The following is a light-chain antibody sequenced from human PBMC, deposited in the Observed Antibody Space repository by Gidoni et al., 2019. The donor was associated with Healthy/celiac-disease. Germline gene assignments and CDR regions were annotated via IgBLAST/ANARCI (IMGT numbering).Light chain of an antibody. Sequence: EIVMTQSQLYLPVTAGEPASSSCRSSQSILHSNGYNYFDGYLPKSGQSPPLLIYLGSNRASGVPDMFRVSGSGTDFTLTISRVSAEYVWFSHCMQALQTPYTFGQGTKLEIQ. CDR2: LGS. V-gene: IGKV2-28*01. CDR3: MQALQTPYT. J-gene: IGKJ2*01. CDR1: QSILHSNGYNY.